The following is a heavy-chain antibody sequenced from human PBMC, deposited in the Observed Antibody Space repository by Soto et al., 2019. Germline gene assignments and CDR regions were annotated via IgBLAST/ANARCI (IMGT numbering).Heavy chain of an antibody. D-gene: IGHD2-2*01. CDR3: ARDAPPYCTSNGCSLEAFDI. V-gene: IGHV3-21*06. J-gene: IGHJ3*02. Sequence: GGSLRLSFVASGFSFSEYTMNWVRQAPGKGLDWVSTISTSSSNIFYAASVKGRFTVSSENAKNTLYLQMDNLRAEDTAVYYCARDAPPYCTSNGCSLEAFDIWGQGTMVTVSS. CDR2: ISTSSSNI. CDR1: GFSFSEYT.